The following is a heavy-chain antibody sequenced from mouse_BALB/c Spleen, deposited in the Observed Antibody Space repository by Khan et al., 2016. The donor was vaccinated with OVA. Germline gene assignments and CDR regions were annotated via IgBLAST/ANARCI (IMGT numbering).Heavy chain of an antibody. Sequence: QIQLVQSGPELKKPGETVKISCKASGHTFTNFGMNWVKQAPGKGLKWMGWINTYTGEPTYADDFNGRFAFSLEASASTAYLQINNLTNEDTATXFCASPPYFSYAMDNWGQGTSVTVSS. CDR2: INTYTGEP. CDR1: GHTFTNFG. J-gene: IGHJ4*01. CDR3: ASPPYFSYAMDN. V-gene: IGHV9-3-1*01. D-gene: IGHD2-10*01.